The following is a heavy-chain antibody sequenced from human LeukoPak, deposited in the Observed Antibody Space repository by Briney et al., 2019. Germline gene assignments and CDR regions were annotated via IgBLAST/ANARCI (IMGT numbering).Heavy chain of an antibody. Sequence: ASVKVSCKASGGTFNIYAITWVRRVPGQGLEWMGGIIPIFGTTNYAQKFQGRVTITTDESTSSAYMELSSLRSEDTAVYYCAREGSGSYPLYWYFDLWGRGTLVTVSS. CDR1: GGTFNIYA. CDR2: IIPIFGTT. CDR3: AREGSGSYPLYWYFDL. J-gene: IGHJ2*01. V-gene: IGHV1-69*05. D-gene: IGHD3-10*01.